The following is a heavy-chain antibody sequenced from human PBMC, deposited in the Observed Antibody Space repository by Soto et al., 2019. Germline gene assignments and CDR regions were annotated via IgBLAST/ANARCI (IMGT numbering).Heavy chain of an antibody. Sequence: SETLSLTCAVYGGSFSGYYWSWIRQPPGKGLEWIGEINHSGSTNYNPSLKSRVTISVDTSKNQFSLKLSSVTAADTAVYYCARSGIAVAGNYYYYYYGMDVWGQGTTVTVSS. CDR3: ARSGIAVAGNYYYYYYGMDV. D-gene: IGHD6-19*01. J-gene: IGHJ6*02. CDR2: INHSGST. V-gene: IGHV4-34*01. CDR1: GGSFSGYY.